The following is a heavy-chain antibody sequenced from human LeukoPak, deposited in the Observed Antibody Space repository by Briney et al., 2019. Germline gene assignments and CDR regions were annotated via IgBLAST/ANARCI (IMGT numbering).Heavy chain of an antibody. CDR3: ARLAPYWGNDY. J-gene: IGHJ4*02. Sequence: SETLSLTCTVSGGSISSYYWSWIRQPPGKGLEWIGYIYYSGSTNYNPSLKSRVTISVDTSMNQFSLKLSSVTAADTAVYYCARLAPYWGNDYWGQGTLVTVSS. CDR1: GGSISSYY. V-gene: IGHV4-59*01. D-gene: IGHD7-27*01. CDR2: IYYSGST.